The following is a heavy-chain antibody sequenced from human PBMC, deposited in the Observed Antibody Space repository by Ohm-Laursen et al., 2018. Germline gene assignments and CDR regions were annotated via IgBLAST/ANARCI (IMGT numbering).Heavy chain of an antibody. J-gene: IGHJ4*02. V-gene: IGHV4-31*03. D-gene: IGHD6-19*01. CDR2: VSYSENT. Sequence: SQTLSLTCTVSGGSILSYYWSWIRHHPGKGLEWIGYVSYSENTYYNPSLKSRLLISVDRSKNQFSLKLSSVIAADTAMYYCARHASVTGLDYWGQGTLVTVSS. CDR1: GGSILSYY. CDR3: ARHASVTGLDY.